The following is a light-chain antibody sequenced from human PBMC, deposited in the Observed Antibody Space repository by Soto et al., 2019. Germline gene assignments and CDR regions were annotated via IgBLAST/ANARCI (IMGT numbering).Light chain of an antibody. V-gene: IGKV3-11*01. CDR3: QQRSNWPLT. J-gene: IGKJ4*01. Sequence: EIMLTQSPVTLSLSPGERATLSCRASQSVTSFLAWYQQKPGQAPRLLIYDVSNRATRIPARFSGSGSGTDFTLTISSLEPEDFAVYYCQQRSNWPLTFGGGTKVEIK. CDR2: DVS. CDR1: QSVTSF.